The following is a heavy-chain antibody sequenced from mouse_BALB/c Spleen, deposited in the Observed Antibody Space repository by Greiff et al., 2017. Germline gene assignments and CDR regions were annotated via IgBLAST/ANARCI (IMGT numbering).Heavy chain of an antibody. J-gene: IGHJ4*01. CDR1: GFTFSSYT. V-gene: IGHV5-12-2*01. CDR3: ARHDYDAMDY. CDR2: ISNGGGST. Sequence: VQLKESGGGLVQPGGSLKLSCAASGFTFSSYTMSWVRQTPEKRLEWVAYISNGGGSTYYPDTVKGRFTISRDNAKNTLYLQMSSLKSEDTAMYYCARHDYDAMDYWGQGTSVTVSS.